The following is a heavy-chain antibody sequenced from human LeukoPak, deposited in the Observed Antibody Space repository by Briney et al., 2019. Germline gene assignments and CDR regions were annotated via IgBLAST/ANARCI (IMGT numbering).Heavy chain of an antibody. Sequence: PGGSLRLSCAASGFTFSSYWMSWVRQAPGKGLEWVANIKQDGSEKYYVDSVKGRFTISRDNSKNTLYLQMNSLRPEDTAVYYCAKLPDRDTTMVTNYWGQGTLVTVSS. CDR3: AKLPDRDTTMVTNY. CDR2: IKQDGSEK. D-gene: IGHD5-18*01. J-gene: IGHJ4*02. V-gene: IGHV3-7*01. CDR1: GFTFSSYW.